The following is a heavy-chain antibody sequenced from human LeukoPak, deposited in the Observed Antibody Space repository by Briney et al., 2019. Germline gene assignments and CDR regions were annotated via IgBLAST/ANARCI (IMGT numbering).Heavy chain of an antibody. CDR3: ARDKRGGYDISTGYYYYYGMDV. CDR1: GGSISSGGYY. D-gene: IGHD3-9*01. V-gene: IGHV4-31*03. CDR2: IYYSGST. J-gene: IGHJ6*02. Sequence: SETLSLTCTVSGGSISSGGYYWSWIRQHPGKGLEWIGYIYYSGSTYYNPSLKSRVTISVDTSKNQFSLKLSSVTAADTAVYYCARDKRGGYDISTGYYYYYGMDVWGQGTTVTVSS.